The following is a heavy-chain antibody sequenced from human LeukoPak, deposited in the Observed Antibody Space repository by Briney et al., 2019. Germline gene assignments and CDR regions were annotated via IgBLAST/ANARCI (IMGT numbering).Heavy chain of an antibody. CDR2: ISADNGNT. CDR3: ARLSGYRGGWYLFPTDG. J-gene: IGHJ4*02. CDR1: GYTFTSYG. V-gene: IGHV1-18*01. D-gene: IGHD6-13*01. Sequence: ASVKVSCKASGYTFTSYGINWVRQAPGEGLEWMGWISADNGNTNYAQKFQGRVTMTTDTSTSTAYMELRSLRSDDTAVYYCARLSGYRGGWYLFPTDGWGRGTLVTVPS.